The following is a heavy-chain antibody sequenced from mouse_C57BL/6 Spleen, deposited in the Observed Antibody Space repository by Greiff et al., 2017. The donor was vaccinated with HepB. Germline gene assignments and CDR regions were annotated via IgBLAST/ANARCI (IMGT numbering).Heavy chain of an antibody. V-gene: IGHV2-6*01. J-gene: IGHJ3*01. CDR2: IWGVGST. D-gene: IGHD2-1*01. CDR3: ASFYYGPSRAWFAY. Sequence: VQRVESGPGLVAPSQSLSITCTVSGFSLTSYGVDWVRQSPGKGLEWLGVIWGVGSTNYNSALKSRLSISKDNSKSQVFLKMNILQTDDTAMYYCASFYYGPSRAWFAYWGQGTLVTVSA. CDR1: GFSLTSYG.